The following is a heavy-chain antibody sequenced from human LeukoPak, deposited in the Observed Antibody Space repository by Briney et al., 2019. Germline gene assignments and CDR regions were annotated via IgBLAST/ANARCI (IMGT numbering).Heavy chain of an antibody. CDR2: IRSKRYGATT. V-gene: IGHV3-49*04. CDR1: GFAFGDNS. D-gene: IGHD2-15*01. J-gene: IGHJ4*02. CDR3: TRDDSPGPN. Sequence: PGGSLRLSCTASGFAFGDNSMSWVRQAPGKGLEWVGFIRSKRYGATTEYAASVNGRFTISRHDSKSIAYLQMNSLKIEDTAVYYCTRDDSPGPNWGQGTLVTVSS.